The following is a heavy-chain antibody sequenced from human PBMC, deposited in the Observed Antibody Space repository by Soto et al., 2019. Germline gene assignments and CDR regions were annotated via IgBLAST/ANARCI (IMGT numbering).Heavy chain of an antibody. Sequence: ASVKVSCKASGYTFTSYYMHWVRQAPGQGLEWMGMINPSGGSTSYAQKFQGRVTMTRDTSTSTVYMELSSLRSEDTAVYYCARMGNRKAWPNWFDPWGQGTLVTVSS. D-gene: IGHD1-26*01. CDR1: GYTFTSYY. J-gene: IGHJ5*02. CDR3: ARMGNRKAWPNWFDP. CDR2: INPSGGST. V-gene: IGHV1-46*01.